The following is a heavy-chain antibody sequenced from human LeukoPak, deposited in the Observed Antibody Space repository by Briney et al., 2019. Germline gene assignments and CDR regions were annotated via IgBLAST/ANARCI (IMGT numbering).Heavy chain of an antibody. J-gene: IGHJ4*02. V-gene: IGHV4-38-2*01. CDR1: GYSISSGYY. D-gene: IGHD3-22*01. Sequence: SETLSLTCAVSGYSISSGYYWGWIRQPPGKGLEWIGSIYHSGSTYYNPSLKSRVTISVDTSKNQFSLKLSSVTAADTAVYYCARQQLDSSRYFNFDYWGQGTLVTVSS. CDR3: ARQQLDSSRYFNFDY. CDR2: IYHSGST.